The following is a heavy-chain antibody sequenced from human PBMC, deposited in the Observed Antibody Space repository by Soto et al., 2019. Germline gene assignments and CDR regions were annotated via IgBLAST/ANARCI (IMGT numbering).Heavy chain of an antibody. CDR3: AREISVAGGHFDY. V-gene: IGHV3-48*02. Sequence: EVQLVESGGGLVQPGGSLRLSCTASGFTFSSYGMNWVRQAPGMGLEWVAAISSSSSTIYYADSVRGRFTISRDNTKNSMYMQMNSLRDVDTAVYYCAREISVAGGHFDYWGQGTLVTVSS. D-gene: IGHD6-19*01. J-gene: IGHJ4*02. CDR1: GFTFSSYG. CDR2: ISSSSSTI.